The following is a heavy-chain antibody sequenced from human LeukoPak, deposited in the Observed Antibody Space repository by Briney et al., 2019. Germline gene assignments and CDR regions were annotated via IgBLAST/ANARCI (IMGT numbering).Heavy chain of an antibody. CDR3: ARDFGLGYCSSTSCYAFDI. V-gene: IGHV4-59*01. D-gene: IGHD2-2*01. Sequence: SETLSLTCTGCGGSISSYYWSWIRQPPGKGLEGIGYIYYSWSTNYNPSLKSRVTISVDTSKNQFSLKLSSVTAADTDVYYCARDFGLGYCSSTSCYAFDIWGQGTMVTVSS. CDR1: GGSISSYY. CDR2: IYYSWST. J-gene: IGHJ3*02.